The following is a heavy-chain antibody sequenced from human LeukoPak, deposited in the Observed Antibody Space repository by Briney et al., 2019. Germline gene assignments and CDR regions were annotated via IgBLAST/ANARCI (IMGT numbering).Heavy chain of an antibody. CDR1: GYSFISYD. CDR2: MNPNSGNT. CDR3: ARGFYDTRGYDAFDI. V-gene: IGHV1-8*01. D-gene: IGHD3-22*01. J-gene: IGHJ3*02. Sequence: ASVKVSCKASGYSFISYDISWVRQATGQGLEYMGWMNPNSGNTGYAQKFQGRVTMTRNTSISTAYMELSSLRSEDTAVYYRARGFYDTRGYDAFDIWGQGTMVTVSS.